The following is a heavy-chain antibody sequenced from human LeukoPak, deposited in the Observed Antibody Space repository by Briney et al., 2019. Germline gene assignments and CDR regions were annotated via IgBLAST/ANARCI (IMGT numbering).Heavy chain of an antibody. D-gene: IGHD3-3*01. CDR1: GGSISSSSYY. CDR3: ASPGFRSGYFGY. J-gene: IGHJ4*02. Sequence: SETLSLTCTVSGGSISSSSYYWGWIRQPPGKGLEWIGSIYYSGSTYYNPSLKSRVTISVDTSKNQFSLKLSSVTAADTAVYYCASPGFRSGYFGYWGQGTLVTVSS. CDR2: IYYSGST. V-gene: IGHV4-39*07.